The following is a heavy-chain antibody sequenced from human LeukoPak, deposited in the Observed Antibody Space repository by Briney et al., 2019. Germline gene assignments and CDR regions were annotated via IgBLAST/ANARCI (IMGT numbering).Heavy chain of an antibody. CDR1: GFTFSSYE. Sequence: PGGSLRLSCPASGFTFSSYEMNWVRQAPGKGLEWVSYIASGGGSNRLYSESVKGRFTISKDNAKNSLYLHMNSLRAEDTGVYYCARIGTTTRGPAGLDVWGQGTTVTVSS. J-gene: IGHJ6*02. D-gene: IGHD2/OR15-2a*01. CDR3: ARIGTTTRGPAGLDV. CDR2: IASGGGSNR. V-gene: IGHV3-48*03.